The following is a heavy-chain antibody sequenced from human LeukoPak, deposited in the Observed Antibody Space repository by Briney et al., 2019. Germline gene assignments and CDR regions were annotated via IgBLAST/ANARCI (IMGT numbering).Heavy chain of an antibody. CDR3: AGARDYYGSGSQYYMDV. CDR1: GGSISSGSYY. CDR2: IYTSGST. Sequence: TLSLTCTVSGGSISSGSYYWSWIRQPAGKGLEWIGRIYTSGSTNYNPSLKSRVTISVDTSKNQFSLKLSSVTAADTAVYYCAGARDYYGSGSQYYMDVWGKGTTVTISS. V-gene: IGHV4-61*02. D-gene: IGHD3-10*01. J-gene: IGHJ6*03.